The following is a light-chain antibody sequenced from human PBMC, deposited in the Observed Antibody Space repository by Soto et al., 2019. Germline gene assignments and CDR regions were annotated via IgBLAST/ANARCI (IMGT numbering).Light chain of an antibody. CDR3: QQYNNWPPVT. CDR2: GAS. V-gene: IGKV3-15*01. CDR1: QSVRSN. J-gene: IGKJ4*01. Sequence: EIVMTQSPATLSVSPGERAILSCRASQSVRSNLAWYQQKPGQAPRLLIYGASTRATGIPARFGGSGSGTEFTLTISSLQSEDFAVYYCQQYNNWPPVTFGGGTKVEIK.